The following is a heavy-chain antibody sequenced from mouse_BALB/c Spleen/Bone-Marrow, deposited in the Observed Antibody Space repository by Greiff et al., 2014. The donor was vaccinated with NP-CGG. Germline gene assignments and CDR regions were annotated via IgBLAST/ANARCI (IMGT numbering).Heavy chain of an antibody. CDR3: ARGNPLYAMDY. V-gene: IGHV1-7*01. J-gene: IGHJ4*01. Sequence: QVQLQQPGAELAKPGASVKMSCKASGYTFTSYWMHWVKQRPGQGLEWIGYINPSTGYTDYNQKFNDKATLTADKSSSTAYMQLSGLTSKDSAVYYCARGNPLYAMDYWGQGTSVTGSS. CDR2: INPSTGYT. D-gene: IGHD2-1*01. CDR1: GYTFTSYW.